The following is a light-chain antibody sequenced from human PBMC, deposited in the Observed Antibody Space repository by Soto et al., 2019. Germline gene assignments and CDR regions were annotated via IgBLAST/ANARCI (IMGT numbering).Light chain of an antibody. CDR2: AAS. Sequence: DIQMTQSPSSLSASVGDRVTITCRASQGISNYLAWYQQKPGKVPKLLIYAASTLQSGVPSRFSGIGSGSDFTLTISSMQPEDVATCFCLKYNSAPWTFGQVTKVEIK. J-gene: IGKJ1*01. CDR3: LKYNSAPWT. V-gene: IGKV1-27*01. CDR1: QGISNY.